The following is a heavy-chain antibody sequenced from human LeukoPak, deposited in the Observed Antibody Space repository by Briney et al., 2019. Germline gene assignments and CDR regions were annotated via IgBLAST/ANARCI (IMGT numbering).Heavy chain of an antibody. Sequence: GGSLRLSCAASGFTFSSYSMNWVRQAPGKGLEWVSSISSSSSYIYYADSVKGRFTISRDNAKNSLYLQMNSLRAEDTAVYYCARKEGSSLSPIWGETPDAFDIWGQGTMVTVSS. J-gene: IGHJ3*02. D-gene: IGHD6-6*01. V-gene: IGHV3-21*01. CDR2: ISSSSSYI. CDR1: GFTFSSYS. CDR3: ARKEGSSLSPIWGETPDAFDI.